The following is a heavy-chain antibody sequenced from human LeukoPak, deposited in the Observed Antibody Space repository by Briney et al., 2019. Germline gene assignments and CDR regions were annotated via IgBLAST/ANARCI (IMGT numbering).Heavy chain of an antibody. Sequence: GGSLRLSCAASGFTVSRNYMSWVRQAPGKGLEWVSVIYSGGRTYYADSVKDRFTISRDNSKNTLYLQMNRLRAEDTAVYYCARQAVARPFDLWGQGTMVAVSS. V-gene: IGHV3-66*04. CDR3: ARQAVARPFDL. CDR1: GFTVSRNY. J-gene: IGHJ3*01. CDR2: IYSGGRT.